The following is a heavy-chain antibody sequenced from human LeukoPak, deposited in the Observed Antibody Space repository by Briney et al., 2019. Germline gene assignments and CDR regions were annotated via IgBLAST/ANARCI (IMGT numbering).Heavy chain of an antibody. CDR3: ATSAYNNSGGPPFDVFDL. CDR2: FDPEDGET. Sequence: GASVKVSCKVSGYTLTELSMHWVRQAPGKGLEWMGGFDPEDGETIYAQKFQGRVTMTEDTSTDTAYMELSSLRSEDTAVYYCATSAYNNSGGPPFDVFDLGGKGKMVTVFS. D-gene: IGHD1-26*01. J-gene: IGHJ3*01. V-gene: IGHV1-24*01. CDR1: GYTLTELS.